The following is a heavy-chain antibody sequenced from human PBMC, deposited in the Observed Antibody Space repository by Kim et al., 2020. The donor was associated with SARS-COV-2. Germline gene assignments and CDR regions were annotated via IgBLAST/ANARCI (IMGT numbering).Heavy chain of an antibody. V-gene: IGHV1-18*01. Sequence: ASVKVSCKASNYTFTSYGISWVRQAPGQGLEWMGWISGYNGNTNYAQKLQGRVTLTTDTSTSTAYMEVRSLRSDDTAVYFCARDSPYYDILTGYGAHAFDIWGQGTMVTVSS. CDR2: ISGYNGNT. CDR1: NYTFTSYG. J-gene: IGHJ3*02. D-gene: IGHD3-9*01. CDR3: ARDSPYYDILTGYGAHAFDI.